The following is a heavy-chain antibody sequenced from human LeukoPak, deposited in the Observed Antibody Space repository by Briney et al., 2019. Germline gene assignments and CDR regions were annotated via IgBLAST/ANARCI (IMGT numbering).Heavy chain of an antibody. CDR3: ARDSFAGYDSSGYSSYDY. CDR1: GFSFSDYS. J-gene: IGHJ4*02. V-gene: IGHV3-21*01. CDR2: ISSYSTYI. Sequence: GGSLRLSCAASGFSFSDYSMNWVRQAPGKGLEWVSFISSYSTYIYYADSLKGRFTISRDNAKNSLYLQMNSLRAKDTAVYYCARDSFAGYDSSGYSSYDYWGQGTLVTVSS. D-gene: IGHD3-22*01.